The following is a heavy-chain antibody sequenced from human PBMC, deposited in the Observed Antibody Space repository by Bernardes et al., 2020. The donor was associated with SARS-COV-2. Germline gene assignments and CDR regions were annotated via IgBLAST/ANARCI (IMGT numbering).Heavy chain of an antibody. Sequence: GGSLRLSCAASGFTFKNFGMHWVRQAPGKGLEWVALISYDGNNTFYADSVKGRFTISRDNSKSTLFLQMNSLGPEDTADYYCARGYYAGDHGGQGTLVTVSS. CDR1: GFTFKNFG. CDR3: ARGYYAGDH. V-gene: IGHV3-30*03. CDR2: ISYDGNNT. J-gene: IGHJ4*02. D-gene: IGHD1-26*01.